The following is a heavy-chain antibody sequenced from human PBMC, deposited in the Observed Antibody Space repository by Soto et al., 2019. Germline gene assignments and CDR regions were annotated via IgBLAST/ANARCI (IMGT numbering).Heavy chain of an antibody. V-gene: IGHV3-23*01. Sequence: SLILSCSASGFTFSSYAMSWVRQTPGPELEWVSAISGSGGSTYYADSVKGRFTISRDNSKNTLYLQMNSLRAEDTAVYYCAKDPSRITMIVVVPNWFDPWGQGTLVTVSS. J-gene: IGHJ5*02. CDR1: GFTFSSYA. CDR3: AKDPSRITMIVVVPNWFDP. CDR2: ISGSGGST. D-gene: IGHD3-22*01.